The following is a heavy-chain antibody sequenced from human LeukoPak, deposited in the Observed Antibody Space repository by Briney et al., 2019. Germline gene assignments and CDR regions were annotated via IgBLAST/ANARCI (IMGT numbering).Heavy chain of an antibody. V-gene: IGHV3-74*01. CDR1: GFTLSTYW. D-gene: IGHD1-26*01. CDR2: INSDGSST. J-gene: IGHJ4*02. Sequence: GGSLRLSCAASGFTLSTYWMHWVRQAPGKGVVWVSRINSDGSSTNYADSVEGRFTISRDNAKNTLYLQMDSLRVEDTAVYYCARDYYGYYFDYWGQGTLVTVSS. CDR3: ARDYYGYYFDY.